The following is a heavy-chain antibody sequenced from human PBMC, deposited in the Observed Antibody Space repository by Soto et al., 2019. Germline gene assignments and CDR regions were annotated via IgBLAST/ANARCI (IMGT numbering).Heavy chain of an antibody. V-gene: IGHV1-18*01. CDR2: ISAYNGNT. CDR1: GYTFTSYG. J-gene: IGHJ4*02. D-gene: IGHD3-3*01. Sequence: ASVKVSCKASGYTFTSYGISWVRQAPGQGLEWMGWISAYNGNTNYAQKLQGRVTMTTDTSTSTAYMELRSLRSDDTAVYYCARDMVFGVVIITPADYWGQGTLVTVSS. CDR3: ARDMVFGVVIITPADY.